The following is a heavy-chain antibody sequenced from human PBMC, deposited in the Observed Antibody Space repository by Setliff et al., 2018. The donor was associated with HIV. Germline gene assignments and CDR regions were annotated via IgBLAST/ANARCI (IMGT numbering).Heavy chain of an antibody. Sequence: SETLSLTCTVSGGSMGGHYWSWIRQSPGKGLEWIGYISASGSTTYTPSLKSRVLISVDTSKHQFSLKLSSVTAADTAVYYCARVQMAYAAFDVWGQGTMVTVSS. CDR2: ISASGST. J-gene: IGHJ3*01. CDR3: ARVQMAYAAFDV. V-gene: IGHV4-59*11. D-gene: IGHD4-17*01. CDR1: GGSMGGHY.